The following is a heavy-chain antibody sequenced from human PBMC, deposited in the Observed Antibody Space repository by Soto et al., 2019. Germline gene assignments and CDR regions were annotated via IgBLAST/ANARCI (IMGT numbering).Heavy chain of an antibody. CDR1: GGSISSYY. J-gene: IGHJ4*02. Sequence: SETLSLTCTVSGGSISSYYWIWIRQPPGKGLXWIXXIXXSXXXXXNXXLKSRVTISVDTSKNQFSLKLSSVTAAETAVYYCALRHYDSSGYFDYWGQGTLVTASS. D-gene: IGHD3-22*01. CDR3: ALRHYDSSGYFDY. V-gene: IGHV4-59*01. CDR2: IXXSXXX.